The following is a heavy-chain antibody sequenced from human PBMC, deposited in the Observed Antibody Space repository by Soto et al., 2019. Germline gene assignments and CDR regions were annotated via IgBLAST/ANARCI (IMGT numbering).Heavy chain of an antibody. CDR2: IVVGSGNT. Sequence: GASVKVSCKASGFTFTSSAVQWARQARGQRLEWIGWIVVGSGNTNYAQKFQERVTITRDMSTSTAYMELSSLRSEDTAVYYCAATPPLPYYYYGMDVWGQGTTVTVSS. CDR3: AATPPLPYYYYGMDV. CDR1: GFTFTSSA. J-gene: IGHJ6*02. V-gene: IGHV1-58*01.